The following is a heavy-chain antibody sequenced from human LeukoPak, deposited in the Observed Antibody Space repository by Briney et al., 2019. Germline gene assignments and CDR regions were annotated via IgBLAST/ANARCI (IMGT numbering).Heavy chain of an antibody. D-gene: IGHD3-10*01. CDR1: GFSVGAYA. V-gene: IGHV3-7*01. Sequence: PGGSLRLSCAASGFSVGAYAMSWVRQAPGKGLEWVANIKPDGSAIYYVDSVTGRFTISRDNAKNSLYLQMNSLRAEDTAVYYCSEGNYFDYWGQGTLVTVSS. CDR3: SEGNYFDY. CDR2: IKPDGSAI. J-gene: IGHJ4*02.